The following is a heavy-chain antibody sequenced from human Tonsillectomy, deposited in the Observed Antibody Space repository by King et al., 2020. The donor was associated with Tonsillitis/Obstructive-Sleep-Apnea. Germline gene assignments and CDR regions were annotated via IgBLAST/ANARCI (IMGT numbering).Heavy chain of an antibody. CDR2: ISWNSGSI. V-gene: IGHV3-9*01. Sequence: VQLVESGGGLVQPGRPLRLSCAASGFTFDDYAMHWVRQAPGKGLEWVSGISWNSGSIGYADSVKGRFTISRDNAKNSLYLQMNSLRAEDTALYYCAKDWASGTYLDYWGQGTLVTVSS. CDR1: GFTFDDYA. J-gene: IGHJ4*02. CDR3: AKDWASGTYLDY. D-gene: IGHD1-26*01.